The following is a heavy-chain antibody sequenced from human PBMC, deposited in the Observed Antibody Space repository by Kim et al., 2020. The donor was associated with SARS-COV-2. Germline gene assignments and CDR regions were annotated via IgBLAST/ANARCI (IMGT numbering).Heavy chain of an antibody. Sequence: GESLKISCKGSGYSFTSYWISWVRQMPGKGLEWMGRIDPSDSYTNYSPSFQGHVTISADKSISTAYLQWSSLKASDTAMYYCARPLAVAGGYYYGMDVWGQGTTVTVSS. D-gene: IGHD6-19*01. J-gene: IGHJ6*02. CDR3: ARPLAVAGGYYYGMDV. V-gene: IGHV5-10-1*01. CDR1: GYSFTSYW. CDR2: IDPSDSYT.